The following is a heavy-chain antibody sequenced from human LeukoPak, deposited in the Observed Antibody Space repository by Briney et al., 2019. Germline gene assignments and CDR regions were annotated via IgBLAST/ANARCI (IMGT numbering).Heavy chain of an antibody. Sequence: AGGSLRLSCAASGFTFSSYEMNWVRQAPGKGLEWVAVIWYDGSNKYYADSVKGRFTISRDNSKNTLYLQMNSLRAEDTAVYYCAKAGYGMDVWGQGTTVTVSS. CDR1: GFTFSSYE. D-gene: IGHD1-14*01. J-gene: IGHJ6*02. CDR3: AKAGYGMDV. CDR2: IWYDGSNK. V-gene: IGHV3-33*06.